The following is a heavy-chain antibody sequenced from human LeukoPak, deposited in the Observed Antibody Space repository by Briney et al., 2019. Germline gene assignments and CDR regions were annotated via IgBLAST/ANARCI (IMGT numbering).Heavy chain of an antibody. V-gene: IGHV3-48*03. D-gene: IGHD1-14*01. Sequence: GSLRLSCAASGFTFSSYEMNWVRQAPGKGLEWVSYISGSGTTIYYADSVKGRFTISRDNAENSLYLQMNSLRAEDTAVYYCAREGVRKGLDYWGQGTLVTVSS. CDR2: ISGSGTTI. CDR3: AREGVRKGLDY. J-gene: IGHJ4*02. CDR1: GFTFSSYE.